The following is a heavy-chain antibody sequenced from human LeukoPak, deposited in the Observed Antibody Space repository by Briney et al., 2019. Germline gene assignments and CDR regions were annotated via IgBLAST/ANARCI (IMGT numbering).Heavy chain of an antibody. CDR3: VRGDSGYDYYFDY. CDR1: GFTFSSYG. Sequence: GGSLRLSCAAPGFTFSSYGMHWVRQAPGKGLVWVAVIWYDGSNKYYADSVGGRFTISRDNSKNTLYLQMNSLRAEDTAVYYCVRGDSGYDYYFDYWGQGTLVTVSS. CDR2: IWYDGSNK. J-gene: IGHJ4*02. V-gene: IGHV3-33*01. D-gene: IGHD5-12*01.